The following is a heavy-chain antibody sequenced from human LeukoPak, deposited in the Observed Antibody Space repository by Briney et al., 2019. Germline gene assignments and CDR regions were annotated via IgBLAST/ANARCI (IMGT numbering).Heavy chain of an antibody. CDR3: AKDKYTWGDNGDPLDF. V-gene: IGHV3-23*01. D-gene: IGHD4-17*01. CDR2: ISASGGAT. J-gene: IGHJ4*02. CDR1: KFTFSSYA. Sequence: PRGSLRLSCAASKFTFSSYAMNWVRQAPGKGLEWVSGISASGGATYYADSVKGRFIISRDNSKSTVSLLMNSLTAEDTAIYYCAKDKYTWGDNGDPLDFWGQGTLVSVSS.